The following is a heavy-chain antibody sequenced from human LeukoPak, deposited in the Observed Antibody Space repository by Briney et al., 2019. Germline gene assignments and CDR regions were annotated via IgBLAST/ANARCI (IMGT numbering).Heavy chain of an antibody. D-gene: IGHD1-1*01. J-gene: IGHJ4*02. Sequence: GGSLRLSCAVSGFTFSSCEMNWVRQAPGKGLEWVSSISGRGTTIHYADSAKGRFTISRDNAKNSVYLQMNSLRAEDTAVYYCARYATGASWDYWGQGTLVTVSS. V-gene: IGHV3-48*03. CDR1: GFTFSSCE. CDR3: ARYATGASWDY. CDR2: ISGRGTTI.